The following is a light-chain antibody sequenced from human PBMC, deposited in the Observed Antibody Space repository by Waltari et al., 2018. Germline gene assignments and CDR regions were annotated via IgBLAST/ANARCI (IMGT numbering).Light chain of an antibody. V-gene: IGLV3-25*03. CDR1: TLPKQY. Sequence: SYELTQPPSVSVSPGQTAKITCSGDTLPKQYAYWYQQKPGQAPVVVIYQDTQRPSGIPERFSGSSSGPTVTLTISDVQAADEAVYHCQSADSTNTYVIFGGGTQLTVL. CDR2: QDT. J-gene: IGLJ2*01. CDR3: QSADSTNTYVI.